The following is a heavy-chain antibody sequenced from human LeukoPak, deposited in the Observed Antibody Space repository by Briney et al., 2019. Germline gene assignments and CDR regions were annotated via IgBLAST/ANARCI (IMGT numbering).Heavy chain of an antibody. CDR3: AKAGGAWSYFDY. CDR2: IWYDGSNK. D-gene: IGHD2-21*02. Sequence: GGSLRLSCASSGFTFSSFGMHWVRQAPGKGLEWVALIWYDGSNKYYADSVKGRFTISRDNSKNTLYLHMNSLRAEDTAVYYCAKAGGAWSYFDYWGQGTLVTVSS. CDR1: GFTFSSFG. V-gene: IGHV3-33*06. J-gene: IGHJ4*02.